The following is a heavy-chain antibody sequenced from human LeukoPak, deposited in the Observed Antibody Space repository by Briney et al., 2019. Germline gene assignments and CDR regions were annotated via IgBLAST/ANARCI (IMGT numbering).Heavy chain of an antibody. V-gene: IGHV3-7*01. CDR1: GFTFSTYW. Sequence: GGSLRLSCAVSGFTFSTYWKSWVRKPPATGLEWVANVKEDGSVNAYVASVKGRFTISRDNAKNSLDLQMRSLRVEDAAVYYCARLSTVVMFDYWGQGTLVTVSS. CDR2: VKEDGSVN. J-gene: IGHJ4*02. D-gene: IGHD4-23*01. CDR3: ARLSTVVMFDY.